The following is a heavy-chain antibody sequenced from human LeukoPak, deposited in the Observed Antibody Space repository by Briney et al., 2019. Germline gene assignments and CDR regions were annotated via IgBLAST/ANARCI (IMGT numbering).Heavy chain of an antibody. D-gene: IGHD6-19*01. CDR1: GFTFSSYG. J-gene: IGHJ4*02. CDR3: AKGSIAVAGRSFFDY. CDR2: IRYDGSNK. V-gene: IGHV3-30*02. Sequence: GGSLRLSCAASGFTFSSYGMHWVRQAPGKGLEWVAFIRYDGSNKYYADSVKGRFTISRDNSKNTLYLQMNSLRAEDTAVYYCAKGSIAVAGRSFFDYWGQGTLVTVSS.